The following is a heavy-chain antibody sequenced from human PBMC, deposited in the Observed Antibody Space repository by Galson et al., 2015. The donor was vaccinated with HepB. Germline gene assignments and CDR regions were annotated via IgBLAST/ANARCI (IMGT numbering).Heavy chain of an antibody. CDR1: GGTFSSYA. Sequence: SVKVSCKASGGTFSSYAISWVRQAPGQGLEWMGGIIPILGTANYAQKFQGRVTITADESTSTAYMELSSLRSEDTAVYYCARDCWSTSCPIRYYYGMDVWGQGTTVTVSS. CDR2: IIPILGTA. CDR3: ARDCWSTSCPIRYYYGMDV. J-gene: IGHJ6*02. V-gene: IGHV1-69*13. D-gene: IGHD2-2*01.